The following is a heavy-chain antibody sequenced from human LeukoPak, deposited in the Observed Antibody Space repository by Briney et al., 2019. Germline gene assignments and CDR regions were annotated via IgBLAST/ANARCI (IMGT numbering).Heavy chain of an antibody. CDR3: AKDTGSYPYYYYYMDV. J-gene: IGHJ6*03. CDR1: GFTFSSYA. D-gene: IGHD1-26*01. Sequence: GGSLRLSCAASGFTFSSYAMSWVRQAPGKGLEWVPAISASGGSTYYADSVKGRFTISRDNSKNTLYLQMNSLRAEDTAVYYCAKDTGSYPYYYYYMDVWGKGTTVTVSS. CDR2: ISASGGST. V-gene: IGHV3-23*01.